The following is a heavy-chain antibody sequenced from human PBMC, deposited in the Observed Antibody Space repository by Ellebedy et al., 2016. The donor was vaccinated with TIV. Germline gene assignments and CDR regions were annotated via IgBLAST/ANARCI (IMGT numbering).Heavy chain of an antibody. Sequence: GESQKISCAASGFTFSSHWMNWVRQAPGKGLEWVANINEDGSDRYYVDSVKGRFTISRDNAKSTLYLQMNSLRAEDTAVYYCVRERVHAKPGFEIWGQGTMVTVSS. D-gene: IGHD4/OR15-4a*01. CDR1: GFTFSSHW. CDR2: INEDGSDR. V-gene: IGHV3-7*01. J-gene: IGHJ3*02. CDR3: VRERVHAKPGFEI.